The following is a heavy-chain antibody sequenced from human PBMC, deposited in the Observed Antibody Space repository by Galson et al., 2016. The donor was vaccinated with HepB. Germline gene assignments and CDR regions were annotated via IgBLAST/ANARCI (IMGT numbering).Heavy chain of an antibody. D-gene: IGHD1-14*01. Sequence: SLRLSCAASGFTFSSYAMSWVRQSPGEGLEWVSSISSSGEHVSYADSVKGRVTISRDNAKNKVSLLMSSRIADDTAIYYCAKVGFSDRDYGGQGTLVTVSS. CDR1: GFTFSSYA. J-gene: IGHJ4*02. CDR2: ISSSGEHV. V-gene: IGHV3-23*01. CDR3: AKVGFSDRDY.